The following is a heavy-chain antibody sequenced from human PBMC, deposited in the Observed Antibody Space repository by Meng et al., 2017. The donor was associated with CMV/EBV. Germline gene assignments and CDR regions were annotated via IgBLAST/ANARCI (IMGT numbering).Heavy chain of an antibody. D-gene: IGHD3-3*01. J-gene: IGHJ4*02. Sequence: QVQLPGPGPGLVKPSQTLSLTCTVSGGSISSGDYYWSWIRQPPGKGLEWIGYIYYSGSTYYNPSLKSRVTISVDTSKNQFSLKLSSVTAADTAVYYCARDNRRGGVDYWGQGTLVTVSS. V-gene: IGHV4-30-4*08. CDR3: ARDNRRGGVDY. CDR1: GGSISSGDYY. CDR2: IYYSGST.